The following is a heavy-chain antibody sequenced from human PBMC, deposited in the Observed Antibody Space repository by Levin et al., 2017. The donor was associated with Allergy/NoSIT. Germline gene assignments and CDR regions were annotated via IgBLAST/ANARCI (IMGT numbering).Heavy chain of an antibody. CDR2: ISSSSSTI. J-gene: IGHJ3*02. CDR3: ARDREGSLWAFDI. Sequence: GGSLRLSCAASGFIFSSYSMNWVRQAPGKGLEWISYISSSSSTIYYADSVKGRFTISRDNAKNSLYLQMNSLRDEDTAVYYCARDREGSLWAFDIWGQGTMVTVSS. CDR1: GFIFSSYS. D-gene: IGHD3-16*01. V-gene: IGHV3-48*02.